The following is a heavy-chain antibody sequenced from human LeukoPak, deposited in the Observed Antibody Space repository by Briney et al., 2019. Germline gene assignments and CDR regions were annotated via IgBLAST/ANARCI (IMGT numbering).Heavy chain of an antibody. V-gene: IGHV3-66*01. J-gene: IGHJ6*02. D-gene: IGHD2-8*01. CDR1: GFTVSSNY. Sequence: GGSLRLSCVASGFTVSSNYMTWVRQAPGKGLEWVSGFYSDDSTYYADSVKGRFTISRDNSKNILYLQMNNLKAEDTAVYYCARDCSNGVCGYYYPGMDVWGPGTTVTVSS. CDR2: FYSDDST. CDR3: ARDCSNGVCGYYYPGMDV.